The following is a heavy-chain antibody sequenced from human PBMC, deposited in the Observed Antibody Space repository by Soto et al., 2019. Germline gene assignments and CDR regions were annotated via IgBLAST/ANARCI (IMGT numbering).Heavy chain of an antibody. Sequence: ASVKVSCKASGHTFTSYAMHWVRQAPGQRLEWMGWINAGNGNTKYSQKFQGRVTITRDTSASTAYMELSSLRSDDTAVYYCARRATPSYCGGDCYLQPYFDYWGPGTLVTVSS. CDR2: INAGNGNT. J-gene: IGHJ4*02. CDR3: ARRATPSYCGGDCYLQPYFDY. D-gene: IGHD2-21*02. CDR1: GHTFTSYA. V-gene: IGHV1-3*01.